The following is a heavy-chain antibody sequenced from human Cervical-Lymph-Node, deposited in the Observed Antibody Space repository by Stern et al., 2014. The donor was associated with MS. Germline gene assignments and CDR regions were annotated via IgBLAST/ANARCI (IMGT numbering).Heavy chain of an antibody. D-gene: IGHD3-10*01. CDR2: IYPGDSDT. J-gene: IGHJ3*02. V-gene: IGHV5-51*01. CDR1: GYDFPTYW. CDR3: ARPLRGVNNAFDM. Sequence: MQLVQSGGEVKKSGESLKISCEGSGYDFPTYWIGWVRQMPGKGLELMGIIYPGDSDTRYSPSCQGQVTISADKSLNTAYLQWSSLKASDTAMYYCARPLRGVNNAFDMWGQGTMVTVSS.